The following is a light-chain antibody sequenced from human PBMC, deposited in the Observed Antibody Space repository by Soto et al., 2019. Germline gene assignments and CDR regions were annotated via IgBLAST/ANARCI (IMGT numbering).Light chain of an antibody. J-gene: IGLJ1*01. CDR3: CSYAGSSTSLYV. V-gene: IGLV2-23*02. CDR1: SSDVGSYNL. Sequence: QSVLTQPASVSGSPGQSITISCTGTSSDVGSYNLVSWYQQHPGKAPKFMIYEVSKRPSGVSNLFSGSKSGNTASLTISGLQAEDEADYYCCSYAGSSTSLYVFGTGTKVTVL. CDR2: EVS.